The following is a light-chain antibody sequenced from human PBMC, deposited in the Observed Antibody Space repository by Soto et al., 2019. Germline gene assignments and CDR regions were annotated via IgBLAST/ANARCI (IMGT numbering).Light chain of an antibody. CDR1: SSDVGGYNY. V-gene: IGLV2-14*01. CDR2: ASS. J-gene: IGLJ1*01. CDR3: SSYTSGITLYV. Sequence: HSVLTQPASVSGSPGQSITISCTGTSSDVGGYNYVSWYQHHPGKAPRLMIYASSNRPSGVSHRFSGSRSGNTASLTISGLQAEDEADYYCSSYTSGITLYVFGTGTKAIVL.